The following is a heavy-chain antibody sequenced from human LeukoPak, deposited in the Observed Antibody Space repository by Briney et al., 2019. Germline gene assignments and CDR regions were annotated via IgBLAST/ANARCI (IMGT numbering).Heavy chain of an antibody. Sequence: GGSLRLSCAASGFTFSSYAMHWVPQAPGKGLEWVAVVSFAGSNKYYADSVKGRFTISRDNSKNTLYLRMNNLRAEDTAVYYCARDLEVDCSSTSCYDYYFYYGMDVWGQGTTVTVSS. D-gene: IGHD2-2*01. CDR2: VSFAGSNK. J-gene: IGHJ6*02. V-gene: IGHV3-30*04. CDR3: ARDLEVDCSSTSCYDYYFYYGMDV. CDR1: GFTFSSYA.